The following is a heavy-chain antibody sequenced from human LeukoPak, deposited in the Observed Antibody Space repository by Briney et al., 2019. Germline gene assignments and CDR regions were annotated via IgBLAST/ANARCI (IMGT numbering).Heavy chain of an antibody. CDR3: ATYRQVLLPFES. CDR2: IFPSGGEI. Sequence: GGSLRLTCVVSGFTFSNYAMIWVRQPPGKGLEWVSSIFPSGGEIHYADSVRGRFTISRDNSKSTLSLQMNSLRAEDTAIYYCATYRQVLLPFESWGQGTLVIVSS. V-gene: IGHV3-23*01. D-gene: IGHD2-8*02. J-gene: IGHJ4*02. CDR1: GFTFSNYA.